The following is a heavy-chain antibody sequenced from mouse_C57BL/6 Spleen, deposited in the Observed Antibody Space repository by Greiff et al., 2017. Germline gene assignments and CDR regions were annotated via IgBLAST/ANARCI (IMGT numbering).Heavy chain of an antibody. Sequence: QVQLQQPGAELVKPGASVKLSCKASGYTFTSYWMHWVKQRPGQGLEWIGMIHPNSGSTNYNEKFKSKATLTVDKSSSTAYMQLSSLTSEDSAVYYCARNAGYYDYFNYWGQGTTLTVSS. V-gene: IGHV1-64*01. D-gene: IGHD2-3*01. CDR3: ARNAGYYDYFNY. J-gene: IGHJ2*01. CDR1: GYTFTSYW. CDR2: IHPNSGST.